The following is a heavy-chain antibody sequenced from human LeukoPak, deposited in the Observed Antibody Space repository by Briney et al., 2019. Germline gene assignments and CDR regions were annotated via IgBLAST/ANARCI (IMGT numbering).Heavy chain of an antibody. D-gene: IGHD6-13*01. CDR2: ISDDGSKK. Sequence: PGGSLRLSCAASGFTFSSSAMTWVRQAPGQGLEWVSSISDDGSKKYYADSVKGRFTISRDNSKNTLSLQLNSLRGDDTGMYFCAKDSSSSNYYYGLDVWGQGTTVTVSS. CDR1: GFTFSSSA. V-gene: IGHV3-30*18. CDR3: AKDSSSSNYYYGLDV. J-gene: IGHJ6*02.